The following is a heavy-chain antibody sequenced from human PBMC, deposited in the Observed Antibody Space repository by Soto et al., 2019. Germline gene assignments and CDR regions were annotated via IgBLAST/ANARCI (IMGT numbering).Heavy chain of an antibody. D-gene: IGHD6-19*01. Sequence: QVQLVESGGGLVQPGGSLRLSCAASGFTFSDYYMSWIRQAPGKGLEWVSYISSSSSYTNYADSVKGRLTIPRDNAKNPLYLQMNSLRAEDTAVYYCARDGPTVVGSFDYWGQGTLVTVSS. CDR1: GFTFSDYY. J-gene: IGHJ4*02. CDR2: ISSSSSYT. CDR3: ARDGPTVVGSFDY. V-gene: IGHV3-11*06.